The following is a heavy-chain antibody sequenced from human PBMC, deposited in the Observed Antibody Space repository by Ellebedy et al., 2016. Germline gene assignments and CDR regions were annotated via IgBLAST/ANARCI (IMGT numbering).Heavy chain of an antibody. D-gene: IGHD1-26*01. CDR2: IVVGSGNT. CDR1: GFTFTSSA. J-gene: IGHJ2*01. V-gene: IGHV1-58*02. CDR3: ARESSESGSYVWYFDL. Sequence: SVKVSXKASGFTFTSSAMQWVRQARGQRLEWIGWIVVGSGNTNYAQKFQERVTITRDMSTSTAYMELSSLRSEDTAVYYCARESSESGSYVWYFDLWGRGTLVTVSS.